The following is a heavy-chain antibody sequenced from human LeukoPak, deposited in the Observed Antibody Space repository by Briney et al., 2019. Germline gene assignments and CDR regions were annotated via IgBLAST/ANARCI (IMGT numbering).Heavy chain of an antibody. D-gene: IGHD3-10*01. CDR2: ISFDGSKK. Sequence: GSLRLSCAASGFTVSTSVMHWVRQAPGKGLDWVAIISFDGSKKYYTDSVKGRFTISRDTSENTVYLQMNSLGVEDTALYYCAKGKDLYGALDIWGQGTRVTVSS. V-gene: IGHV3-30*18. CDR1: GFTVSTSV. J-gene: IGHJ3*02. CDR3: AKGKDLYGALDI.